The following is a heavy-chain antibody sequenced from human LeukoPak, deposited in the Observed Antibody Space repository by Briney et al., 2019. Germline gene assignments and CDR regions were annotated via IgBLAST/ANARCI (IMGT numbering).Heavy chain of an antibody. CDR1: GYTFTGYH. CDR3: ARVGVPAATYYYGMDV. D-gene: IGHD2-2*01. CDR2: INPNSGGT. V-gene: IGHV1-2*02. Sequence: GASVKVSCKASGYTFTGYHMHWVRQAPGQGLEWMGWINPNSGGTNYAQKFQGRVTMTRDTSISTAYMELSRLRSDDTAVYYCARVGVPAATYYYGMDVRGQGTTVTVSS. J-gene: IGHJ6*02.